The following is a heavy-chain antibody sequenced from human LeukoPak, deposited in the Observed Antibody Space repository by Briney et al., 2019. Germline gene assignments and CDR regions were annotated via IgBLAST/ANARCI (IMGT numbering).Heavy chain of an antibody. D-gene: IGHD1-1*01. CDR2: ISSSSSTI. J-gene: IGHJ6*03. Sequence: PGGSLRLSCAASGFTFSSYSMNWVRQAPGKGLEWVSYISSSSSTIYYAVSVKGRFTISRDNAKNTLYLQMNSLRAEDMALYYCAKSAQQYYYYHMDVWGKGTMVTVSS. CDR1: GFTFSSYS. V-gene: IGHV3-48*04. CDR3: AKSAQQYYYYHMDV.